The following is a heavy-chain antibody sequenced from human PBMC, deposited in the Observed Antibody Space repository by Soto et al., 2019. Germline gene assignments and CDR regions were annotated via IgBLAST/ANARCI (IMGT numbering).Heavy chain of an antibody. V-gene: IGHV3-33*01. Sequence: GGSLRLSCAASGFTFSSYGMHWVRQAPGKGLEWVAVIWYDGSNKYYADSVKGRFTISRDNSKNTLYLQMNSLRAEDTAVYYCARPYRRCTNGVCYAGGMDVWGQGTTVTVSS. D-gene: IGHD2-8*01. CDR3: ARPYRRCTNGVCYAGGMDV. CDR1: GFTFSSYG. J-gene: IGHJ6*02. CDR2: IWYDGSNK.